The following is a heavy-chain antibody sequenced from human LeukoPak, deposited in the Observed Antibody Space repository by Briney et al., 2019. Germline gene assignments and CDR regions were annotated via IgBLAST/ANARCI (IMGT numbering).Heavy chain of an antibody. Sequence: GGSLRLSCAASGFTFTNSWMAWVRQAPGKGLEGVANIKQDGSTKHYVDSVKGRFTISRDNPKNSLHLQMNSLRADDTAVYYCARDTDGSLDYWGQGILVTVAS. D-gene: IGHD1-26*01. V-gene: IGHV3-7*01. J-gene: IGHJ4*02. CDR2: IKQDGSTK. CDR3: ARDTDGSLDY. CDR1: GFTFTNSW.